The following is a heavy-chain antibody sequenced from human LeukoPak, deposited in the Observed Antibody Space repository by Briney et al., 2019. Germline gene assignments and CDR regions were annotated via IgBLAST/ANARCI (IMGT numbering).Heavy chain of an antibody. V-gene: IGHV3-48*01. Sequence: PGGSLRLSCAASGFTFSRYNMNWVRQAPGKGLEWVSYISYTGRTIYYADSVQDRFTISRDNAENSLYLQMNSLRAEDTAVYYCAREDWLDPWGQGTLVTVSS. CDR3: AREDWLDP. J-gene: IGHJ5*02. CDR1: GFTFSRYN. CDR2: ISYTGRTI.